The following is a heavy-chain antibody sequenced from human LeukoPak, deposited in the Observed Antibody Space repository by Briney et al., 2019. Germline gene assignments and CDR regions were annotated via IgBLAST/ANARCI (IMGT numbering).Heavy chain of an antibody. Sequence: SETLSLTCSVSGGLFSGYYWSWIRPSPGKGLEWIGEINHTGDTNYNPSLQSRVSTSIDTSKRQFSLRLISVTAADTAVYYCAREPHRVLVPGPPDFWGQGILVTVSS. J-gene: IGHJ4*02. CDR3: AREPHRVLVPGPPDF. CDR2: INHTGDT. D-gene: IGHD1-14*01. CDR1: GGLFSGYY. V-gene: IGHV4-34*01.